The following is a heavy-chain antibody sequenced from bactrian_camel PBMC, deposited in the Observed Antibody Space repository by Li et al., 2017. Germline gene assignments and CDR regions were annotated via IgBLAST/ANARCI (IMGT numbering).Heavy chain of an antibody. CDR3: AADCVWGGWKTIETMTFGY. CDR1: GFTFSNNW. V-gene: IGHV3S26*01. J-gene: IGHJ4*01. Sequence: VQLVESGGGLVRPGGSLRLSCAHSGFTFSNNWMYWVRQTPGKGLEWVSTISRDDGTTTRYADSVKGRFTISRDNAENTLFLQMNSLKPEDTAMYYCAADCVWGGWKTIETMTFGYWGQGTQVTVS. D-gene: IGHD4*01. CDR2: ISRDDGTT.